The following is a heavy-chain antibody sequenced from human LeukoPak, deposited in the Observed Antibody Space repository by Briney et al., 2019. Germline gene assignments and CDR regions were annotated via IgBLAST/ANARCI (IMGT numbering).Heavy chain of an antibody. Sequence: PGESLKISCKGSGYSFTSYWIGWVRQMPGKGLEWMGIIYPGDSDTRYSPSFQGQVTISADKSISTAYLQWSSLKASDTAVYYCARLRGDKDIVVVPSAFDPWGQGTLVTVSS. D-gene: IGHD2-2*01. CDR1: GYSFTSYW. J-gene: IGHJ5*02. CDR3: ARLRGDKDIVVVPSAFDP. CDR2: IYPGDSDT. V-gene: IGHV5-51*01.